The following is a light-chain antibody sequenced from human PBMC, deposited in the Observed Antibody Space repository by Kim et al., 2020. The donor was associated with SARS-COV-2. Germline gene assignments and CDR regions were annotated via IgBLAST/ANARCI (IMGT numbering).Light chain of an antibody. J-gene: IGKJ2*01. CDR3: QQYNSWRPYI. CDR1: RRGGSN. CDR2: GAA. V-gene: IGKV3-15*01. Sequence: APAEGAAPPCSAGRRGGSNLAWYQQRPGPAPSRLIYGAATRATAGTARCSGSGSGTEVSLTISSPQSEDFSVDYCQQYNSWRPYIFGQGTKLEI.